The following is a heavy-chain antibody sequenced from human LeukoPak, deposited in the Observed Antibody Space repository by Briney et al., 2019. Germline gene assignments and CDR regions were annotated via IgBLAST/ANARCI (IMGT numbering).Heavy chain of an antibody. V-gene: IGHV3-11*01. J-gene: IGHJ4*02. Sequence: GGSLRLSCAASGFTFSGYYMSCIRQAPGKGVEWVSYISSSGSTIYYADSVKGRFTISRDNAKNSLYLQMNSLRAEDTAVYYCARGGWRSSNAFDYWGQGTLVTVSS. CDR3: ARGGWRSSNAFDY. CDR1: GFTFSGYY. D-gene: IGHD2-2*01. CDR2: ISSSGSTI.